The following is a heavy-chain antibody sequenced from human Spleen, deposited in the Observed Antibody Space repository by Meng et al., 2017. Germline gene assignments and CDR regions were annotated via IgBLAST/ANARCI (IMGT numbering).Heavy chain of an antibody. J-gene: IGHJ4*02. Sequence: QVQLVQSGSELKKPGASVKASCKASGYIFTTYGMNWVRQAPGQGLEWMGWINTDTGNPTYAQGFTGRFVFSLDTSVSTAYLQISSLKAEDTAVYYCARLLSEGATTSMDYWGQGTLVTVSS. V-gene: IGHV7-4-1*02. CDR1: GYIFTTYG. CDR3: ARLLSEGATTSMDY. CDR2: INTDTGNP. D-gene: IGHD1-26*01.